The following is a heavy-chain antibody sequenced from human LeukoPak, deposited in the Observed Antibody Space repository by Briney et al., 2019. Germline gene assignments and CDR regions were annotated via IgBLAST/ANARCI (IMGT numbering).Heavy chain of an antibody. J-gene: IGHJ4*02. D-gene: IGHD4-17*01. V-gene: IGHV3-7*01. CDR1: GFTFSSYW. Sequence: GGSLRLSCAASGFTFSSYWMSWVRQAPGKGLEWVANIKQDGSEKYYVDSVRGRFTISRDNTKNSLYLQMNSLRAEDTAVYYCARDDTVTTRVGFIDWGQGTLVTVSS. CDR3: ARDDTVTTRVGFID. CDR2: IKQDGSEK.